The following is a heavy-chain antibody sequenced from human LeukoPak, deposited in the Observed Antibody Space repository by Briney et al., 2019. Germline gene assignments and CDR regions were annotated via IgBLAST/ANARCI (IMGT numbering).Heavy chain of an antibody. Sequence: SETLSLTCAVYGGSFSGYYWSWIRQPPGKGLEWIGEINHSGSTNYNPSLKSRVTISVDTSKNQFSLKLSSVTAADTAMYYCARGLRGVVVTAIPYYYYYMDVWGKGTTVTVSS. CDR1: GGSFSGYY. J-gene: IGHJ6*03. D-gene: IGHD2-21*02. V-gene: IGHV4-34*01. CDR3: ARGLRGVVVTAIPYYYYYMDV. CDR2: INHSGST.